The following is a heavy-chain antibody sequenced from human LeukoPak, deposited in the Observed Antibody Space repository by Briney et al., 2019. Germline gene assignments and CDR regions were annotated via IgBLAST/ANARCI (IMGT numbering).Heavy chain of an antibody. V-gene: IGHV3-43*02. CDR1: GFTFNDYA. CDR3: AKDYYDTSGYYYGEYFQH. Sequence: GGSLRLSCAAAGFTFNDYAMHWVRQVPGKGLEWVSLISGDGGSTYYADSVKGRFTISRDNSKNSLYLQMNNLRTEDTALYYCAKDYYDTSGYYYGEYFQHWGQGTLVTVSS. J-gene: IGHJ1*01. D-gene: IGHD3-22*01. CDR2: ISGDGGST.